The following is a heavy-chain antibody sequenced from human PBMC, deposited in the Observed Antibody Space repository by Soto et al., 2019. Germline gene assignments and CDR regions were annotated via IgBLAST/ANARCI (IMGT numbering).Heavy chain of an antibody. D-gene: IGHD1-1*01. V-gene: IGHV3-23*01. CDR3: AKEMSHGRPYDY. Sequence: EVHLLQSGGGLVQPGGSQRLSCAASGFTFIDYAISWVRQAPGKGLEWVSAISGDGVKTYYAESVKGRFTISRDNSKNTLFLQMNSLRDEDTAIYSCAKEMSHGRPYDYWGQGTLVTVS. CDR2: ISGDGVKT. CDR1: GFTFIDYA. J-gene: IGHJ4*02.